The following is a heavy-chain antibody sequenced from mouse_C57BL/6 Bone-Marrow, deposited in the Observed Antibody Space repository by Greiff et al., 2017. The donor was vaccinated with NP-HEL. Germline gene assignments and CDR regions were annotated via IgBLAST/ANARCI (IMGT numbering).Heavy chain of an antibody. J-gene: IGHJ3*01. CDR2: IDPSDSYT. V-gene: IGHV1-59*01. CDR1: GYTFTSYW. Sequence: QVQLQQSGAELVRPGTSVKLSCKASGYTFTSYWMHWVKQRPGQGLEWIGVIDPSDSYTNYNQKFKGKATLTVDTSSSTAYMQLSSLTSEDSAVYYCARGGEYGTWFAYWGQGTLVTVSA. CDR3: ARGGEYGTWFAY. D-gene: IGHD1-1*02.